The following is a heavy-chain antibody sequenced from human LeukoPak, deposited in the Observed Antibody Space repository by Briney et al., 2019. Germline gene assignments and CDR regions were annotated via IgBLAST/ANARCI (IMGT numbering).Heavy chain of an antibody. CDR1: GGSISSSAYH. CDR3: AANSADYNTLGSSYKV. V-gene: IGHV4-39*01. CDR2: ISYSGTT. J-gene: IGHJ4*02. D-gene: IGHD3-10*01. Sequence: TSETLSLTCTVSGGSISSSAYHWGWIRQPPGKGLEWIGSISYSGTTYYNPSLKSRVTISVDTSKNQFSLKLNSVTAADTAVFYCAANSADYNTLGSSYKVWGQGTLVTVSS.